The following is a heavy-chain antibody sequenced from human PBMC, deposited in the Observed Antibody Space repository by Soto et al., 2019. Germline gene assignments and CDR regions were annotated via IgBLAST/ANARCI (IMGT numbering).Heavy chain of an antibody. CDR3: AAIGVYGAPFDY. J-gene: IGHJ4*02. CDR1: GLTFSSYS. CDR2: ISSSSSYI. D-gene: IGHD4-17*01. V-gene: IGHV3-21*01. Sequence: GGSLRLSCAASGLTFSSYSMNWVRQAPGKGLEWVSSISSSSSYIYYADSVKGRFTISRDNAKNSLYLQMNSLRAEDTAVYYCAAIGVYGAPFDYWGKGTLVTVSS.